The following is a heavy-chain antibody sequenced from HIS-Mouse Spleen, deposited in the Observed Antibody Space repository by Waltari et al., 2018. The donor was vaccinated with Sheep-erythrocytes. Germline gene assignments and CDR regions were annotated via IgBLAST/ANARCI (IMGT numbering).Heavy chain of an antibody. V-gene: IGHV3-53*01. CDR1: GFTVSSNY. J-gene: IGHJ3*02. CDR2: IYSGSST. D-gene: IGHD4-17*01. CDR3: ARGHPDYGDYDAFDI. Sequence: EVQLVESGGGLIQPGGSLRLSCAASGFTVSSNYMSWVRQAPGKGLEVVSVIYSGSSTYYADSVKGRFPISRDNSKNTLYLQMNSLRAEDTAVYYCARGHPDYGDYDAFDIWGQGTMVTVSS.